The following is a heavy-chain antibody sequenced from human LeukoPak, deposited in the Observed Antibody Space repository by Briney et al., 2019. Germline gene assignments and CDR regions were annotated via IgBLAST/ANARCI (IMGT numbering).Heavy chain of an antibody. CDR1: GFTFSSYA. V-gene: IGHV3-23*01. D-gene: IGHD3-22*01. CDR3: AKDPVWEDYYDSSDPLGY. CDR2: LSGSGGST. J-gene: IGHJ4*02. Sequence: GGSLRLSCAASGFTFSSYAMSWVRQAPGKGLEWVSALSGSGGSTYYADSVKGRFTISRDNSKNTLYLQMNSLRAEDKAVYYCAKDPVWEDYYDSSDPLGYWGQGTLVTVSS.